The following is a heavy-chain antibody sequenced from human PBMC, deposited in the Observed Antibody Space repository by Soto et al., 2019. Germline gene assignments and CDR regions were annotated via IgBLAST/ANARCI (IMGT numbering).Heavy chain of an antibody. Sequence: GASVKVSCKVSGYTLTELSMHWVRQAPGKGLERMGVFDPEDGETIYAQKFQGRVTMTEDTSTDTAYMELSSLRSEDTAVYYCATVVSMIRKPVERFVYYYYGMDVWGQGTTVTVSS. V-gene: IGHV1-24*01. D-gene: IGHD3-22*01. CDR1: GYTLTELS. CDR2: FDPEDGET. CDR3: ATVVSMIRKPVERFVYYYYGMDV. J-gene: IGHJ6*02.